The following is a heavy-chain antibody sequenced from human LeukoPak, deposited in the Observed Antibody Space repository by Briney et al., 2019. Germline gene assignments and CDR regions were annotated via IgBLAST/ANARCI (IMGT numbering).Heavy chain of an antibody. CDR3: ARVYIVLANTGAFDI. CDR1: VRSISPFY. CDR2: IYYTGGT. D-gene: IGHD3-22*01. Sequence: SETLSLTCTVSVRSISPFYWNWIRQPPGKGLEWIGYIYYTGGTSYSPSLNSRATISVDTSKNQISLKLNSVLAADTAVYYCARVYIVLANTGAFDIWGQGTMVPVSS. V-gene: IGHV4-59*12. J-gene: IGHJ3*02.